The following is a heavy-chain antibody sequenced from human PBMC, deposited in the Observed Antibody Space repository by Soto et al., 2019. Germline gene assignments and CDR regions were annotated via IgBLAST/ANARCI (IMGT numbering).Heavy chain of an antibody. V-gene: IGHV3-23*01. CDR1: GFTFSSYA. D-gene: IGHD2-2*01. CDR2: ITGSGGHT. CDR3: AKEEYCTTASCPLPPARNHY. J-gene: IGHJ4*02. Sequence: EVQLLESGGGLVQPGGSLRLSCAASGFTFSSYAMSWVRQAPGKGLEWVSSITGSGGHTYYADSVKGRFTISRDNSKNTLNLQRISLRAEDTAVYYGAKEEYCTTASCPLPPARNHYWGQGTLVTVSS.